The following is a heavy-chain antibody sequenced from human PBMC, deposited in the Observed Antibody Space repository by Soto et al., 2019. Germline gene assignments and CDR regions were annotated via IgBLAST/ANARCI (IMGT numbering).Heavy chain of an antibody. Sequence: ASVKVSCKASGYTFTSYGISWVRQAPGQGLEWMGWISAYNGNTNYAQKLQGRVTMTTDTSTSTAYMELRSLRSDDTAVYYCARDGYYYDSSLNWFDPWGQGTLVTVSS. CDR3: ARDGYYYDSSLNWFDP. CDR2: ISAYNGNT. J-gene: IGHJ5*02. V-gene: IGHV1-18*04. CDR1: GYTFTSYG. D-gene: IGHD3-22*01.